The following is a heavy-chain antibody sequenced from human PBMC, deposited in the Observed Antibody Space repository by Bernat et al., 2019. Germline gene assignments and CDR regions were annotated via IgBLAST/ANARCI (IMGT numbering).Heavy chain of an antibody. CDR3: AKSIAAPYYYYMDV. Sequence: EVQLVESGGGVVRPGGSLRLSCAASGFTFDDYGMSWVRQAPGKGLEWVSGINWNGGSTGYADSVKGRFTISRDNAKNSLYLQMNSLRAGDTALYHCAKSIAAPYYYYMDVWGKGTTVTVSS. D-gene: IGHD6-6*01. V-gene: IGHV3-20*01. J-gene: IGHJ6*03. CDR2: INWNGGST. CDR1: GFTFDDYG.